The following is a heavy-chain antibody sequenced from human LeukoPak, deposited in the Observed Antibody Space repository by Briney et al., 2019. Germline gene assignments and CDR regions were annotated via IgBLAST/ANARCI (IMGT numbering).Heavy chain of an antibody. V-gene: IGHV3-9*01. Sequence: PGGSLRLSCEASGFTFDDYAMHWVRQAPGKGLEWVSGISLNSGSIGYADSVKGRFTISRDNAKTSLYLQMNSLRAEDTAVYYCARDLSGVAGYTYGRGIDYWGQGTLVTVSS. CDR3: ARDLSGVAGYTYGRGIDY. J-gene: IGHJ4*02. D-gene: IGHD5-18*01. CDR2: ISLNSGSI. CDR1: GFTFDDYA.